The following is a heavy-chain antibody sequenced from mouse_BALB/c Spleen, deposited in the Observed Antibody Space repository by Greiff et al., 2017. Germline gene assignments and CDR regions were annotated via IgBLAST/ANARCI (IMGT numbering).Heavy chain of an antibody. D-gene: IGHD1-1*01. CDR3: ARERDYDGYWYFDV. V-gene: IGHV5-6-3*01. CDR1: GFTFSSYG. Sequence: EVKLMESGGGLVQPGGSLKLSCAASGFTFSSYGMSWVRQTPDKRLELVATINSNGGSTYYPDSVKGRFTISRDNAKNTLYLQMSSLKSEDTAMYYCARERDYDGYWYFDVWGAGTTVTVSA. J-gene: IGHJ1*01. CDR2: INSNGGST.